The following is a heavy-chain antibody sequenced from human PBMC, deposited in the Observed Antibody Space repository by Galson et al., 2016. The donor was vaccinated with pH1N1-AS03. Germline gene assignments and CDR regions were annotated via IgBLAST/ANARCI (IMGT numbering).Heavy chain of an antibody. D-gene: IGHD3-10*01. CDR3: AREVSYDSGRRDVFDF. J-gene: IGHJ3*01. CDR1: GGTFSSDG. Sequence: SVKVSCKASGGTFSSDGISWVRQAPGQGPEWMGGIIPMIGTANYAQKFQGRVTITADESTSTAYMEMSSLTSEDTAVYYCAREVSYDSGRRDVFDFWGQGTMVTVSS. CDR2: IIPMIGTA. V-gene: IGHV1-69*13.